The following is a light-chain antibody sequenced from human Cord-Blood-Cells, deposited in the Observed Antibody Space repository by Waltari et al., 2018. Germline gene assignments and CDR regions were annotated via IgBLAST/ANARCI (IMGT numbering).Light chain of an antibody. J-gene: IGKJ1*01. CDR3: QQSYSTPRT. CDR1: QSISSY. Sequence: DIQITQSPSSLSASVGDSVTITCRASQSISSYLNWYQQKPGKAPKHLIYAASSLQSGVPSRFSGSGSGTDFTLTISSLQPEDFATYYCQQSYSTPRTFGQGTKVEIK. CDR2: AAS. V-gene: IGKV1-39*01.